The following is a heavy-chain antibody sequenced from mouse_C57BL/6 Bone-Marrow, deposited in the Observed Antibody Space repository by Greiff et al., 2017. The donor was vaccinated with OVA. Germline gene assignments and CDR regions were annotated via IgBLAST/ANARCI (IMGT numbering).Heavy chain of an antibody. V-gene: IGHV3-6*01. Sequence: EVKLMESGPGLVKPSQSLSLTCSVTGYSITSGYYWNWIRQFPGNKLEWMGYISYDGSNNYNPSLKNRISITRDTSKNQFFLTLNSVTTEDTATYYCARADYGSSYYFDYWGQGTTLTVSS. CDR1: GYSITSGYY. CDR2: ISYDGSN. D-gene: IGHD1-1*01. CDR3: ARADYGSSYYFDY. J-gene: IGHJ2*01.